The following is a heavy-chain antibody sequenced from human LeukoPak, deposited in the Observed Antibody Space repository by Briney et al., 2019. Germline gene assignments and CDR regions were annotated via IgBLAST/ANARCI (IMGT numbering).Heavy chain of an antibody. J-gene: IGHJ3*02. V-gene: IGHV3-23*01. CDR3: AREDDYQDAFDI. Sequence: PGGSLRLSCAASGFTFSSYAMSWVRQAPGKGLEWVSAISGSGGSTYYADSVKGRFTISRDNAKNTLYLQMNSLRAEDTAVHYCAREDDYQDAFDIWGQGTMVTVSS. CDR2: ISGSGGST. D-gene: IGHD5-24*01. CDR1: GFTFSSYA.